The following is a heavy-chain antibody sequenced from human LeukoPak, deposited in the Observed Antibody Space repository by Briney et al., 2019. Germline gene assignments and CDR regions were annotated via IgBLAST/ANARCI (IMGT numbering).Heavy chain of an antibody. V-gene: IGHV4-30-4*01. CDR3: ARLNSGGCYDY. CDR2: IYHSGNT. J-gene: IGHJ4*02. D-gene: IGHD2-15*01. Sequence: SETLSLTCAVSGGSISSGDYYWTWIRQPPGKGLEWVGYIYHSGNTYYNPSLKSRLTISLDTSKNQFSLRQSSVTAADTAVYFCARLNSGGCYDYWGQGTLVTVSS. CDR1: GGSISSGDYY.